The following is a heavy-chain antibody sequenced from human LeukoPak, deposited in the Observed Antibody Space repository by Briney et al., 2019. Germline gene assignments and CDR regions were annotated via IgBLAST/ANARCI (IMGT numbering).Heavy chain of an antibody. Sequence: PPETPCLTCTVSGGSISSYYWGWLRQPPGKGLEWIGFIYYSGITDYNPSLKSRVTISIDTSKNQFSLKLTSVTAADTAVYYCARLRALSYYDSSGDLYYFEYWGQGTLVTVSS. J-gene: IGHJ4*02. D-gene: IGHD3-22*01. CDR2: IYYSGIT. CDR1: GGSISSYY. CDR3: ARLRALSYYDSSGDLYYFEY. V-gene: IGHV4-59*01.